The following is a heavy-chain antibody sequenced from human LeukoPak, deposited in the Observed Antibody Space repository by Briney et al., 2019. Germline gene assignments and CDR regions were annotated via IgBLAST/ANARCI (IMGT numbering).Heavy chain of an antibody. CDR3: ARDEFSSSPGYFDY. CDR2: ISTGSSYI. D-gene: IGHD6-6*01. Sequence: GGSLRLSCAASGFTFSSYSMNWVRQAPGKGLEWVSSISTGSSYIYYADSVKGRFTISRDNAKNSLYLQMNSLGAEDTAVYYCARDEFSSSPGYFDYWGQGTLVTVSS. V-gene: IGHV3-21*01. CDR1: GFTFSSYS. J-gene: IGHJ4*02.